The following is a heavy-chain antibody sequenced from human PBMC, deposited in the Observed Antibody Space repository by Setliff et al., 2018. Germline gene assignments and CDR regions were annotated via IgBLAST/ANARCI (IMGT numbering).Heavy chain of an antibody. V-gene: IGHV3-48*03. CDR1: GFTFRTYE. Sequence: GGSLRLSCEASGFTFRTYEMIWVRQAPGKGLERVSKTHTDGITIYSDSVRGRFTITRDSAKNSLHLQMTSLSAEDPAVFYCVPGRGSWGQGALVTVSS. J-gene: IGHJ5*02. CDR3: VPGRGS. D-gene: IGHD6-25*01. CDR2: THTDGITI.